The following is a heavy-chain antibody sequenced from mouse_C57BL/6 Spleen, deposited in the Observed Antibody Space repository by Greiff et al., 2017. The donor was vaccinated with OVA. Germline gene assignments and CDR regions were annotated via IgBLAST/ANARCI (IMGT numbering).Heavy chain of an antibody. J-gene: IGHJ3*01. Sequence: EVQGVESGGGLVKPGGSLKLSCAASGFTFSDYGMHWVRQAPEQGLEWVAYISSGSSTIYYADTVKGRFTISRDKAKNTLFLQMTSLRSEDTAMYYCARSYDGVAYWGQGTLVTVSA. D-gene: IGHD2-12*01. V-gene: IGHV5-17*01. CDR1: GFTFSDYG. CDR2: ISSGSSTI. CDR3: ARSYDGVAY.